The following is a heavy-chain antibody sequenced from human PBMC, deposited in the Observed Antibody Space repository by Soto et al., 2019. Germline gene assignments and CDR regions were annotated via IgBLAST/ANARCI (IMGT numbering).Heavy chain of an antibody. V-gene: IGHV1-8*01. D-gene: IGHD6-13*01. CDR2: MNPNSGNT. CDR3: ARRGYSSSWYYYYYYGMDV. CDR1: GYTFTSYD. J-gene: IGHJ6*02. Sequence: GASVNVSCKASGYTFTSYDINWVRQATGQGLEWMGWMNPNSGNTGYAQKFQGRVTMTRNTSISTAYMELSSLRSEDTAVYYCARRGYSSSWYYYYYYGMDVWGQGTTVTVSS.